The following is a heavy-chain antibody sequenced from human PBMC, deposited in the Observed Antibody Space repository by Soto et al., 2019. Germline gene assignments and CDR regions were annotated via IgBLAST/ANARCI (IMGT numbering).Heavy chain of an antibody. J-gene: IGHJ4*02. CDR3: ARSIVVVTALDY. Sequence: PXXTLSLACTVSGGSISSYYWRWIPQPPGKGLEWIGYIYYSGSTNYNPSLKSRVTISVDTSASTAYMELSSMRSEDTAVYYCARSIVVVTALDYWGQGTLVTVSS. CDR1: GGSISSYY. CDR2: IYYSGST. D-gene: IGHD2-21*02. V-gene: IGHV4-59*01.